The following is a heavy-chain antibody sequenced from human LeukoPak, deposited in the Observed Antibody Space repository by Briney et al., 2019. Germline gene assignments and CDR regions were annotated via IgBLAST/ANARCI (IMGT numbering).Heavy chain of an antibody. J-gene: IGHJ6*02. Sequence: PGGSLRLSCAASGFTFSSYAMHWVRQAPGKGLEWISYIGSSGSPTHYADSVRGRFTISRDNAKNSLYLQMNSLRDDDTALYYCARRPYSDTSGRLSDVWGQGTTVTVSS. CDR3: ARRPYSDTSGRLSDV. CDR2: IGSSGSPT. D-gene: IGHD3-22*01. V-gene: IGHV3-48*02. CDR1: GFTFSSYA.